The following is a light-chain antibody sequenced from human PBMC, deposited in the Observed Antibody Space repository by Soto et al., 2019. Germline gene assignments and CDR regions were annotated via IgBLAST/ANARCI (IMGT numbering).Light chain of an antibody. Sequence: DVVMTQSPDSLAVSLGERATINCKSSQGFLNTSKNKNYLAWYQQKPGQPPKLLIYWASTRESGVPDRFTGSGSGTDFTLTISSLQPEDAAIYYCQKCKVAPFTFGGGTKVDIK. CDR3: QKCKVAPFT. CDR1: QGFLNTSKNKNY. CDR2: WAS. J-gene: IGKJ4*01. V-gene: IGKV4-1*01.